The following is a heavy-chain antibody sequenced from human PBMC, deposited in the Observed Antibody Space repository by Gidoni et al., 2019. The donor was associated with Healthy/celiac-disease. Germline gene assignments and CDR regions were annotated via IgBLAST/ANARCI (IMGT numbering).Heavy chain of an antibody. CDR2: ISYDGSNK. V-gene: IGHV3-30*18. Sequence: QVQLVESGGGVVQPGRSLRLSCAASGFTFSSYGMHWVRQAPGKGLEWVAVISYDGSNKYYADSVKGRFTISRDNSKNTLYLQMNSLRAEDTAVYYCAKDRDSYGEAYYFDYWGQGTLVTVSS. J-gene: IGHJ4*02. CDR3: AKDRDSYGEAYYFDY. CDR1: GFTFSSYG. D-gene: IGHD5-18*01.